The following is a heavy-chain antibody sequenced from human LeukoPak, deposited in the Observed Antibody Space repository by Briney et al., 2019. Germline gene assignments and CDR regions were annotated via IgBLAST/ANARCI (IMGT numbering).Heavy chain of an antibody. CDR2: ITPSGDST. V-gene: IGHV1-46*01. CDR1: GYTFTSYY. Sequence: RWASVKVSCKASGYTFTSYYMHWVRQAPGQGLEWMGIITPSGDSTNYAQKFQGRVTMTRDTSTSTVYMELSSLRSEDTAVYYCAREGFHGRELFPTFDYWGQGTLVTVSS. D-gene: IGHD3-10*01. CDR3: AREGFHGRELFPTFDY. J-gene: IGHJ4*02.